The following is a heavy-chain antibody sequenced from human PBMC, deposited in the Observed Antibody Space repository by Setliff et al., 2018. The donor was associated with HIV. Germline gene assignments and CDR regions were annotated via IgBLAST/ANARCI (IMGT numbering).Heavy chain of an antibody. CDR3: ARDGPPFTVTMLDS. V-gene: IGHV1-3*04. CDR1: GYTFTDYA. Sequence: GASVKVSCKASGYTFTDYAIHWLRQAPGQRPECMGWVDTARGQPTYSKNFQGRVTFSADRDTNTVYLELTNLKSQDAAVYFCARDGPPFTVTMLDSWGQGTLVT. CDR2: VDTARGQP. D-gene: IGHD4-17*01. J-gene: IGHJ4*02.